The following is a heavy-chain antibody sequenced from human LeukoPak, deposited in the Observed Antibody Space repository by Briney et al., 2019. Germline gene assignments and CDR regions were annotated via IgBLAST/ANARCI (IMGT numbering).Heavy chain of an antibody. Sequence: GASVKVSCKASGYTFTRFYLYWLRQAPGQGLEWMGTINPNGNTPRYAQKFQGRVTMTKDTSTSTIYLELTSLRSGDTAVYYCARDSDILNGYYISAYWGQGTLVTVSS. V-gene: IGHV1-46*01. D-gene: IGHD3-9*01. CDR1: GYTFTRFY. J-gene: IGHJ4*02. CDR2: INPNGNTP. CDR3: ARDSDILNGYYISAY.